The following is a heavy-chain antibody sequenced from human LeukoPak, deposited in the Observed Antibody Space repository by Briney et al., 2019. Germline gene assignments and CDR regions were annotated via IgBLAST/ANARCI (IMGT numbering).Heavy chain of an antibody. CDR2: IYHNGNT. Sequence: SGTLSLTCAVAGGSISSLHWRSWARQPPGKGLEWIGEIYHNGNTNYNPSLKSRVTISIDESKNQFSLNLISVTAADTAVYYCARVGATPRYYNYYGMDVWGQGTTVTVSS. J-gene: IGHJ6*02. D-gene: IGHD1-26*01. CDR1: GGSISSLHW. V-gene: IGHV4-4*02. CDR3: ARVGATPRYYNYYGMDV.